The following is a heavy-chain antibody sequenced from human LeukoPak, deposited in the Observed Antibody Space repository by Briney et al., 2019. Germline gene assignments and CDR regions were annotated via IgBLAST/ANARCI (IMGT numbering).Heavy chain of an antibody. V-gene: IGHV4-38-2*02. D-gene: IGHD3-22*01. Sequence: SETLSLTCTVSGYSISSGYYWGWIRQPPGKGLEWIGSIYHSGSTYYNPSLKSRVTISVDTSKNQFSLKLSSVTAADTAVYYCARVRTITMIVVVPGAFDIWGQGTMVTVSS. J-gene: IGHJ3*02. CDR2: IYHSGST. CDR3: ARVRTITMIVVVPGAFDI. CDR1: GYSISSGYY.